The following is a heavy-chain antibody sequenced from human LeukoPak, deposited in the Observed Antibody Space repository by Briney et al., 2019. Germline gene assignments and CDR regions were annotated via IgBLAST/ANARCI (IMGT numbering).Heavy chain of an antibody. Sequence: PSESLSLTCTVSGGSISSGDYYWGWIRQPPGKGLEWIGYTYYSGSTYYNPSLKSRVTISVDTSKNQFSLKLSSVTAADTAVYYCARANAAIAVAGTGWYFDLWGRGTLVTVSS. CDR3: ARANAAIAVAGTGWYFDL. V-gene: IGHV4-30-4*08. CDR1: GGSISSGDYY. D-gene: IGHD6-19*01. CDR2: TYYSGST. J-gene: IGHJ2*01.